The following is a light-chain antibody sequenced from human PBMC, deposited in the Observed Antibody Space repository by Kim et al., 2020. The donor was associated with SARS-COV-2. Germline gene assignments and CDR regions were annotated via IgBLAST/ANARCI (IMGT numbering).Light chain of an antibody. CDR2: GKN. J-gene: IGLJ2*01. CDR3: HSRDSSVSVV. V-gene: IGLV3-19*01. CDR1: SLRSYY. Sequence: SYELTQDPAVSVALGQTVRITCQGDSLRSYYASWYQQKPGQAPVLVIYGKNNRPSGIPDRFSASSSGNTASLTITGAQAEDEADYYCHSRDSSVSVVFGGGTKLTVL.